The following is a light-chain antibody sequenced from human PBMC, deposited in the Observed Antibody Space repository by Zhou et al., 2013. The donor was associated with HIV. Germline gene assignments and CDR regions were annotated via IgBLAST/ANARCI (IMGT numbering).Light chain of an antibody. CDR2: AAS. Sequence: DIRMTQSPSSLSASVGDRVTITCRASQNINTFLNWYQHKPGKAPNFLIYAASTLQSGVPSRFSGSGSGTDFTLTISSLQPEDFATYYCQQSYYIPRTFGQGTKLEIK. CDR3: QQSYYIPRT. J-gene: IGKJ2*01. V-gene: IGKV1-39*01. CDR1: QNINTF.